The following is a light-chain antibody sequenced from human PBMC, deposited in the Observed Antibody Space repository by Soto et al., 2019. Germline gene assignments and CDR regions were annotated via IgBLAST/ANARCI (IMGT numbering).Light chain of an antibody. CDR1: QSINKW. CDR2: DAS. Sequence: DIQMTQSPSTLSASVGDRVTITCRASQSINKWLAWYHQKPGKAPKLLIYDASSLNSGAPSRFSGRVSGTECTLTISSVQPDDFAAYYCQQYDSYPWTFGQGTKVEIK. J-gene: IGKJ1*01. CDR3: QQYDSYPWT. V-gene: IGKV1-5*01.